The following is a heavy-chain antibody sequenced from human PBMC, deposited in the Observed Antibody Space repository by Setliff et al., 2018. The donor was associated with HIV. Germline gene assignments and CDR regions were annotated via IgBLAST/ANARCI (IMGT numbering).Heavy chain of an antibody. J-gene: IGHJ6*03. CDR1: GGSFSGYY. CDR3: VRTGSSTSWGIYYYYYMDI. Sequence: LSLTCAVYGGSFSGYYWSWIRQPPGKGLEWIGEINHSGSTNYNPSLKSRVTISVDTSKNQFSLKLTSMTAADTAVYYCVRTGSSTSWGIYYYYYMDIWGKGSTVTVSS. CDR2: INHSGST. V-gene: IGHV4-34*01. D-gene: IGHD3-10*01.